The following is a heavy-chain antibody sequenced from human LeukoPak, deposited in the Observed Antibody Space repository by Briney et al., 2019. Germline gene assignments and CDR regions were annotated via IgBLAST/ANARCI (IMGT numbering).Heavy chain of an antibody. CDR1: GFTVRSSY. CDR2: IYGGGSP. J-gene: IGHJ3*01. CDR3: ARDGADNSGYYFGSL. V-gene: IGHV3-53*01. D-gene: IGHD3-22*01. Sequence: PGGSLRLSCAASGFTVRSSYMSWVRQAPGKGLEWVSVIYGGGSPDYADSAKGRFTISTDNSKNTLYLQMNSLRVEDTAVYYCARDGADNSGYYFGSLWGQGTVVTVSS.